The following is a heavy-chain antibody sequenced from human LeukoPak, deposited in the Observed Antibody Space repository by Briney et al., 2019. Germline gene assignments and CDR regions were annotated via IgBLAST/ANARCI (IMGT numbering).Heavy chain of an antibody. J-gene: IGHJ4*02. D-gene: IGHD3-22*01. V-gene: IGHV4-34*01. CDR3: ASRAYYYDSSGFSPY. Sequence: SETLSLTCAVYGGYFSGYYWSWIRQPPGKGLEWIGEINHSGSTNYNPSLKSRVTISVDTSKNQFSLKLSSVTAADTAVYYCASRAYYYDSSGFSPYWGQGTLVTVSS. CDR2: INHSGST. CDR1: GGYFSGYY.